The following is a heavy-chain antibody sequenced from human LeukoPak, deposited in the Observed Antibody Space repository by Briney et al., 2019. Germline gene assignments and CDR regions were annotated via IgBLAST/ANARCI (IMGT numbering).Heavy chain of an antibody. J-gene: IGHJ4*02. CDR2: IIPIFGTA. D-gene: IGHD6-13*01. Sequence: PVKLCCKASGATFSSYAISWVREDPGQGREWVGGIIPIFGTANYAQKFQGRVTITADESTSTAFMELSSLRSEDSAVYYCVFRFGAAAGRNYVDYWGQGGLVTVSS. CDR3: VFRFGAAAGRNYVDY. V-gene: IGHV1-69*13. CDR1: GATFSSYA.